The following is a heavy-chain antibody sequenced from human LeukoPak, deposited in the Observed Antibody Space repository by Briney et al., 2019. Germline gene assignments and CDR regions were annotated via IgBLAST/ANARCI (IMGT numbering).Heavy chain of an antibody. Sequence: GASVKVSCKASGYTFTRYAIHWVRQAPGQRLEWMGWINAGNGNTKYSQKFQGRVTIMRDTSASTAYMELSSLRSEDTAVYYCARIMFRDGDYYFDYWGQGTLVTVSS. CDR3: ARIMFRDGDYYFDY. CDR2: INAGNGNT. J-gene: IGHJ4*02. V-gene: IGHV1-3*01. CDR1: GYTFTRYA. D-gene: IGHD2-21*02.